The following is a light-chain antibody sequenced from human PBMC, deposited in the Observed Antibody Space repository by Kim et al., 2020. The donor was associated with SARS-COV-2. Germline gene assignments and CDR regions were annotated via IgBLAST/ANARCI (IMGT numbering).Light chain of an antibody. CDR2: DVD. J-gene: IGLJ3*02. Sequence: QSIPISCTGTGSDVAAYNFVPWYQQHPGEAPKVIIYDVDNRPSGVSNRVSGSKSGNTASLTISEVQAEDEADYYCSSFRSGNTLLFGGGTQLTVL. CDR1: GSDVAAYNF. CDR3: SSFRSGNTLL. V-gene: IGLV2-14*04.